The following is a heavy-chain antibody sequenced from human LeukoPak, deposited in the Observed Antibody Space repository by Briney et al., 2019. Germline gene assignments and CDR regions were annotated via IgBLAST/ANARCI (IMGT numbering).Heavy chain of an antibody. CDR3: ARREYTYGCFDY. J-gene: IGHJ4*02. CDR1: GFTFTSYG. V-gene: IGHV3-33*03. CDR2: ILSEGSKE. D-gene: IGHD3-10*01. Sequence: GGSLRLSCAASGFTFTSYGMHWVRQAPGKGLERVAVILSEGSKEFYTDSVKGRFTTSRDNSKNTLYLQMNSPRAADTAVYYCARREYTYGCFDYWGQGPLVTVSS.